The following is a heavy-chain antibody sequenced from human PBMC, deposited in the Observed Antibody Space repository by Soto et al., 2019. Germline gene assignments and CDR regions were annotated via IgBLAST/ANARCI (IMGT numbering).Heavy chain of an antibody. J-gene: IGHJ5*02. CDR2: IYYIGFT. Sequence: SETLSLTCTVSGGSISSYCWSWIRQPPGKGLEWIGYIYYIGFTYYNPSLKSRVTISVDTSKNQFSLKLTSVTAADTAVYYCPGVHGPWGQGTLVTVSS. CDR1: GGSISSYC. V-gene: IGHV4-59*12. D-gene: IGHD2-8*01. CDR3: PGVHGP.